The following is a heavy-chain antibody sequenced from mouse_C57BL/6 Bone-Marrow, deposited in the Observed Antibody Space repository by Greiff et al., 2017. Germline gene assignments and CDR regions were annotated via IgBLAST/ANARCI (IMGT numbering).Heavy chain of an antibody. CDR3: ARADDSNYYLDW. D-gene: IGHD2-5*01. CDR2: IDPSDSYT. Sequence: QVQLQQPGAELVKPGASVKLSCKASGYTFTSYWMQWVKQRPGRGLVWIGEIDPSDSYTNYNQKFKGKATLTIDTSSSTAYMQLSSLTSADSAVYYCARADDSNYYLDWWGQGTTLTVSS. V-gene: IGHV1-50*01. J-gene: IGHJ2*01. CDR1: GYTFTSYW.